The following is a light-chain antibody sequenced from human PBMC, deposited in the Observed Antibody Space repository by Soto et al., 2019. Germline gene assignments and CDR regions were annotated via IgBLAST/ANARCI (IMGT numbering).Light chain of an antibody. V-gene: IGKV1-5*01. Sequence: IPLTQYPSTLPASVGDRVTLTCRASQSISNCLAWYQQKPGTAPKLLIYHASILDTAVPSRFSGNGSGTEFTLPISSLQPGEFANYYCQQYNSYSFGQGYRVKIK. CDR1: QSISNC. J-gene: IGKJ1*01. CDR2: HAS. CDR3: QQYNSYS.